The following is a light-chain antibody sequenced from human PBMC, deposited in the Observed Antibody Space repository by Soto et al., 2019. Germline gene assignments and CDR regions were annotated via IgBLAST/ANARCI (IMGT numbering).Light chain of an antibody. Sequence: QSVLTQPASVSGSPGQSIAISCTGTSSDVGGYNYVTWYQQHPGKAPKLMIYDVSNRPSGVSDRFSGSKSGNTASLTISGLQAEDEGDYYCNSYTSSSTYVFGPGTKLTVL. CDR2: DVS. CDR3: NSYTSSSTYV. J-gene: IGLJ1*01. V-gene: IGLV2-14*03. CDR1: SSDVGGYNY.